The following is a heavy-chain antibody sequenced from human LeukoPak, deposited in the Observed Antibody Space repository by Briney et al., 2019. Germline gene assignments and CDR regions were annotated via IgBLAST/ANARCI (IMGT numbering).Heavy chain of an antibody. D-gene: IGHD3-16*02. CDR1: GGSISSSSYY. Sequence: SETLSLTCTVSGGSISSSSYYWGWIRQPPGKGLEWIGRIYYSGSTYYNPSLKSRVTISVDTSKNQFSLKLSSVTAADTAAYYCASQMITFGGVIVGFDYWGQGTLVTVSS. CDR2: IYYSGST. V-gene: IGHV4-39*01. CDR3: ASQMITFGGVIVGFDY. J-gene: IGHJ4*02.